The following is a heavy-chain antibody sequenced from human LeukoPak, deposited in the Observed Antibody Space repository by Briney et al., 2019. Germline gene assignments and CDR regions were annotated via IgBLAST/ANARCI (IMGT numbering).Heavy chain of an antibody. V-gene: IGHV3-7*01. CDR2: IKQDGSEK. D-gene: IGHD5-24*01. CDR1: GFTFSSYW. CDR3: AREERWLQLSYYYYGMDV. Sequence: GGSLRLSCAASGFTFSSYWMSWVRQAPGKGLEWVANIKQDGSEKYYVDSVKGRFTISRDNAKNSLYLQMNSLRAEDTAVYYCAREERWLQLSYYYYGMDVWGQGTTVTVSS. J-gene: IGHJ6*02.